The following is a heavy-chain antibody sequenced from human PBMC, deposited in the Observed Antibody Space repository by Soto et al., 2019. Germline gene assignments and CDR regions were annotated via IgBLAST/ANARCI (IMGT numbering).Heavy chain of an antibody. CDR3: ARDPYRNWFDP. CDR1: GGSISSYY. J-gene: IGHJ5*02. D-gene: IGHD2-2*02. V-gene: IGHV4-59*01. CDR2: IYYSGSS. Sequence: WETLSLTCTVSGGSISSYYWSWIRQPPGKGLEWIGYIYYSGSSYYNPSLKSRVTISVDTSKNQFSLKLSSVTAADTAVYYCARDPYRNWFDPWGQGTLVTVSS.